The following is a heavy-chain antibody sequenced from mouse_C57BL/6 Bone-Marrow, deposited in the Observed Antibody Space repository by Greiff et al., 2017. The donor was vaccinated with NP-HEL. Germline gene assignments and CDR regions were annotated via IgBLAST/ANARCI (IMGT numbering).Heavy chain of an antibody. CDR3: ARSLVARDNAMDY. Sequence: DVQLVESGGGLVQPGGSLSLSCAASGFTFTDYYMIWVRQPPGKALVWLGFIRHKANGYTTEYSASVKGRFTISTDNSQSILYPQMNALRADGSATSSSARSLVARDNAMDYWGQGPSVTVSS. D-gene: IGHD6-2*01. CDR2: IRHKANGYTT. CDR1: GFTFTDYY. V-gene: IGHV7-3*01. J-gene: IGHJ4*01.